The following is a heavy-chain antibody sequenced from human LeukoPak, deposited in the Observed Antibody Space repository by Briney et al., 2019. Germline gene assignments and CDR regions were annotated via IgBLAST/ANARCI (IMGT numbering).Heavy chain of an antibody. Sequence: QPGGSLRLSCAASVFTFSSYAMSWVRQAPGKGLEWVSAISGSGGSTYYADSVKGRFTISRDNSKNTLYLQMNSLRAEDTAVYYCAKQVWSGYIHFPRENYYYMDVWGKGTTVTVSS. V-gene: IGHV3-23*01. CDR2: ISGSGGST. D-gene: IGHD3-3*01. CDR1: VFTFSSYA. CDR3: AKQVWSGYIHFPRENYYYMDV. J-gene: IGHJ6*03.